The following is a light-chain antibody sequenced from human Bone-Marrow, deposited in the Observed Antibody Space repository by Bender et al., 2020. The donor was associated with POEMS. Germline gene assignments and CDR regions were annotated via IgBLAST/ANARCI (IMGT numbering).Light chain of an antibody. V-gene: IGLV3-21*01. CDR3: QAWDSSTVV. CDR2: YDT. J-gene: IGLJ2*01. CDR1: NIVSKS. Sequence: YVLTQPPSVSVAPGQTATIACEGNNIVSKSVHWYQQKPGQAPVLVMYYDTDRPSGVPERFSGSNSGNTATLTISRVEAGDEADYYCQAWDSSTVVFGGGTKLTVL.